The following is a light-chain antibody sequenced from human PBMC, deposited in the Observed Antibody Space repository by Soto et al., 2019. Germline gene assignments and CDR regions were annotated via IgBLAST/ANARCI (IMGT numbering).Light chain of an antibody. J-gene: IGLJ2*01. CDR2: EGS. Sequence: QSALTQPASVSESPGQSISISCGGGRNDIGTYNLVSWYQQHPGKAPKLIIYEGSKRPSGVSNRFSGSKSGNTASTISGLQAEDEADYYCCSYAGSSTNVVFGGGTKLTVL. CDR1: RNDIGTYNL. V-gene: IGLV2-23*01. CDR3: CSYAGSSTNVV.